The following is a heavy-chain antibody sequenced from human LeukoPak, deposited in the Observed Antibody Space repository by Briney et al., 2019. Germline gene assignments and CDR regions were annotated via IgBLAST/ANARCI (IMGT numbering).Heavy chain of an antibody. D-gene: IGHD2-21*02. J-gene: IGHJ4*01. CDR1: GFTFISYT. Sequence: PGGSLRLSCAASGFTFISYTMNWVRQAPGKWLELVSSIAGSSGYLSYPDSVKGRFNISRKHAKKSLYLQMTRLPAEDTAVFYCARDRGAYCGGDCYLGFDYWGRGTLVTVSS. V-gene: IGHV3-21*01. CDR3: ARDRGAYCGGDCYLGFDY. CDR2: IAGSSGYL.